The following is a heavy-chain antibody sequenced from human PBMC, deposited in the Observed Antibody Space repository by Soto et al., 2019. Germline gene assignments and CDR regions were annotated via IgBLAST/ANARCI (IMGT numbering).Heavy chain of an antibody. V-gene: IGHV1-3*05. D-gene: IGHD6-19*01. CDR3: ARAVAVPADFDY. CDR2: INAGNGNT. Sequence: QVQLVQSGAEEKKPGASVKVSCKASGYTFTVYAMHWVRQAPGQRLEWMGWINAGNGNTKYSQKFQGRVTITRDTSAITAYMELSSLRSEDTAVYYCARAVAVPADFDYWGQGTLVTVSS. CDR1: GYTFTVYA. J-gene: IGHJ4*02.